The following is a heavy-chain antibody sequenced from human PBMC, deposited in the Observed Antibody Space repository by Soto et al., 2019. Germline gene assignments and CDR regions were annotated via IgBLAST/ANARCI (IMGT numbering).Heavy chain of an antibody. Sequence: GSLRRSFAASGFTFSTYALSWVRQAPGKGLEWVSAISANGQGIYYADSVRGRFTISRDNSKNTIFLHMDSLRAEDTAVYYCAKDRNYPRDQFHYWGQGTLVTVSS. CDR3: AKDRNYPRDQFHY. V-gene: IGHV3-23*01. D-gene: IGHD1-7*01. J-gene: IGHJ4*02. CDR2: ISANGQGI. CDR1: GFTFSTYA.